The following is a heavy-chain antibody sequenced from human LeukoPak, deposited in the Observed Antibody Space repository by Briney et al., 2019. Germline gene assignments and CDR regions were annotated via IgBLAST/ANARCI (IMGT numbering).Heavy chain of an antibody. V-gene: IGHV3-15*01. J-gene: IGHJ4*02. CDR2: IKSKTDGGTT. CDR1: GFTFSNAW. D-gene: IGHD3-10*01. CDR3: TTDLWFGELRFDY. Sequence: GGSLRLSCAASGFTFSNAWMSWVRQAPGKGLEWVGRIKSKTDGGTTDYAAPVKGRFTISRDDSKNTLYLQMNSLKTEDTAVYYCTTDLWFGELRFDYWGQGTLVTVSS.